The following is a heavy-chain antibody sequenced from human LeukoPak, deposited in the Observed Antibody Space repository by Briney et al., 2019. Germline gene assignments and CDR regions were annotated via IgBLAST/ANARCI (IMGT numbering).Heavy chain of an antibody. Sequence: ASVKVSCKASGYTFTSYGISWVRQAPGQGLEWMGWISAYNGNTNYAQKLQGRVTMTTDTSTSTAYMELSSLSSEDTAVYYCARSPVGVVSPFHYWGQGTPVIVSS. J-gene: IGHJ4*02. CDR2: ISAYNGNT. CDR3: ARSPVGVVSPFHY. CDR1: GYTFTSYG. D-gene: IGHD3-3*01. V-gene: IGHV1-18*01.